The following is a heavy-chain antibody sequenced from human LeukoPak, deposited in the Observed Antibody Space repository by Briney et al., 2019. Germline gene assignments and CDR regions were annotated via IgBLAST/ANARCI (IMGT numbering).Heavy chain of an antibody. J-gene: IGHJ4*02. CDR3: ARSPDLIVVVTEGFDY. CDR1: GGSFSGYY. D-gene: IGHD2-21*02. CDR2: INHSGST. Sequence: PSETLSLTCAVYGGSFSGYYWSWIRQRPGKGLEWIGEINHSGSTNYNPSLKSRVTISVDTSKNQFSLKLSSVTAADTAVYYCARSPDLIVVVTEGFDYWGQGTLVTVSS. V-gene: IGHV4-34*01.